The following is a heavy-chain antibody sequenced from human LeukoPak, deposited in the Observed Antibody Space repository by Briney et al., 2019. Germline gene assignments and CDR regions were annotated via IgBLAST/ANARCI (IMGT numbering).Heavy chain of an antibody. CDR3: ARAPGGSSWYFLEDY. J-gene: IGHJ4*02. V-gene: IGHV1-8*03. D-gene: IGHD6-13*01. Sequence: GASVKVSCKASGYTFTSYDINWARQATGQGLEWMGWMNPNSGNTGYAQKFQGRVTITRNTSISTAYMELSSLRSEDTAVYYCARAPGGSSWYFLEDYWGQGTLVTVSS. CDR1: GYTFTSYD. CDR2: MNPNSGNT.